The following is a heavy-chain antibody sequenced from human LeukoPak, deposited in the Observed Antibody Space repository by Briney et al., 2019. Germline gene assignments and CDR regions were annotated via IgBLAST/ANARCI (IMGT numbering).Heavy chain of an antibody. CDR1: GYTFTSYG. CDR2: ISAYNGNT. J-gene: IGHJ4*02. V-gene: IGHV1-18*01. Sequence: ASVKVSCKASGYTFTSYGISWVRQAPGQGLEWMGWISAYNGNTNYAQKLQGRVTMTTDTSTSTAYMELRSLRSDDTAVYYCARDSRDGYNLGYFDYWGQGTLVTVSS. CDR3: ARDSRDGYNLGYFDY. D-gene: IGHD5-24*01.